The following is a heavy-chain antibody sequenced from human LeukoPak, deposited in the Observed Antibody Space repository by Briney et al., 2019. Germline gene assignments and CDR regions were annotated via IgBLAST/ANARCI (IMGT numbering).Heavy chain of an antibody. J-gene: IGHJ3*02. Sequence: ASVKVSCKASGYTFTSYDINWVRQATGQGLEWMGWMNPNSGNTGYAQKFQGRVTMTRNTSISTAYMELSSLRSEDTAVYYCARVVYYDSSGYGAFDIWGQGTMVTVSS. CDR2: MNPNSGNT. V-gene: IGHV1-8*01. CDR1: GYTFTSYD. D-gene: IGHD3-22*01. CDR3: ARVVYYDSSGYGAFDI.